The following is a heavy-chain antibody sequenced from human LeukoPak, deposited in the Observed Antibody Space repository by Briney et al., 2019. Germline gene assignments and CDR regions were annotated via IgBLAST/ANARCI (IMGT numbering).Heavy chain of an antibody. D-gene: IGHD6-13*01. Sequence: PSETLSLTCAVSGGPISSGNWWTWVRQPPEKGLEWIGEIYHSGSTYYNPSLKSRVTISIDKSKNQFSLKLSSVTAADTAVYYCASRVPAAGDALDIWGQGTMVTVST. V-gene: IGHV4-4*02. CDR1: GGPISSGNW. CDR2: IYHSGST. J-gene: IGHJ3*02. CDR3: ASRVPAAGDALDI.